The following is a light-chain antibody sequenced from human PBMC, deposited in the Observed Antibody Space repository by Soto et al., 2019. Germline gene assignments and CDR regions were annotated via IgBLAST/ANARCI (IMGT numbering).Light chain of an antibody. CDR1: QSVSSN. J-gene: IGKJ1*01. Sequence: TLSVSPGGRATLSCRASQSVSSNLAWYQQKPGQAPRLLIYGASTRATGIPARFSGSGSGTEFTLTISSLQSEDFAVYYCQQYNNWPQTFGQGTKVDIK. CDR3: QQYNNWPQT. CDR2: GAS. V-gene: IGKV3-15*01.